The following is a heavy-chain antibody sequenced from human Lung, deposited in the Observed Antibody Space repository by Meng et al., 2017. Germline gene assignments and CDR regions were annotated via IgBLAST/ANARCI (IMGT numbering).Heavy chain of an antibody. J-gene: IGHJ4*02. D-gene: IGHD5-24*01. V-gene: IGHV3-74*01. CDR2: INTDGSST. Sequence: EVQLVESGGGLVQPGGSLRLTCAASGCTISTYWMHWASQAPGKGLVWVSHINTDGSSTNYADSVKGRFTISRDNAKNTLYLQMNSLRAEDTAVYYCGRSDGYIRDWGQGTLVTVSS. CDR1: GCTISTYW. CDR3: GRSDGYIRD.